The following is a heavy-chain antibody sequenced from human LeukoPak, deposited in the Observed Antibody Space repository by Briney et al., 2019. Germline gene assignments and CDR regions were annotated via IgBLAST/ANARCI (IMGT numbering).Heavy chain of an antibody. CDR1: GFTFSSYS. Sequence: GGSLRLSCAASGFTFSSYSMNWVRQAPGKGLEWVSSISSSSSYIYYADSVKGRFTISRDNAKNSLYLQMNSLRAEDTAVYYCASWSVGDAFDIWGQGTMVTVSS. CDR3: ASWSVGDAFDI. J-gene: IGHJ3*02. D-gene: IGHD3-3*01. CDR2: ISSSSSYI. V-gene: IGHV3-21*01.